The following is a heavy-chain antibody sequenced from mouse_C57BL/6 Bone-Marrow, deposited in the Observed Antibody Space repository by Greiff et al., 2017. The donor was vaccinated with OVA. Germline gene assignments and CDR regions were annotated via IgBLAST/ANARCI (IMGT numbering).Heavy chain of an antibody. CDR3: ARWGIDSNYDWYFDV. Sequence: QVQLQQSGPELVKPGASVKISCKASGYSFTSYYIHWVKQRPGQGLEWIGWIYPGSGNTKYTEKFKGKATLTADTSSSTAYLQLSSLTSEDSAVYYCARWGIDSNYDWYFDVWGTGTTVTVSS. CDR1: GYSFTSYY. D-gene: IGHD2-5*01. V-gene: IGHV1-66*01. J-gene: IGHJ1*03. CDR2: IYPGSGNT.